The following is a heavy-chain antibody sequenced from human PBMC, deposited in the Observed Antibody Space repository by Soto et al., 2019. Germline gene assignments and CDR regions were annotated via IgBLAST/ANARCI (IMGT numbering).Heavy chain of an antibody. CDR2: IYYSGNT. CDR3: ARRMQNYYAMDV. V-gene: IGHV4-31*03. CDR1: GGSISSGGYY. Sequence: QVQLQESGPGLVKPSQTLSLTCTVSGGSISSGGYYWSWIRQHPGKGLEWIGYIYYSGNTYYNPSLKSRVTISLDTSKNQFSLRLSSVTAADTAVYYCARRMQNYYAMDVWGQGTTSPSP. D-gene: IGHD2-15*01. J-gene: IGHJ6*02.